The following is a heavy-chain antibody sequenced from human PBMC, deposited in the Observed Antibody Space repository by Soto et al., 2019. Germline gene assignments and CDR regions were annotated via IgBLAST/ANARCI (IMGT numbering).Heavy chain of an antibody. D-gene: IGHD1-26*01. CDR2: IIPILGIA. V-gene: IGHV1-69*08. Sequence: QVQLGQSGAELKKPGSSVKVSCKASGGTFSSYTISWVRQAPGQGLEWMGRIIPILGIANYAQKFQGRVTITADKATSTAYRELSSLRSEDTAVYYCARDPGWERSWYWGQGTLVTVAS. J-gene: IGHJ4*02. CDR3: ARDPGWERSWY. CDR1: GGTFSSYT.